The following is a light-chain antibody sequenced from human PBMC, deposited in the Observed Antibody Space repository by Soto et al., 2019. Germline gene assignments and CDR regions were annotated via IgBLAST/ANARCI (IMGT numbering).Light chain of an antibody. V-gene: IGKV1-39*01. CDR3: KQSYNSPRT. CDR1: QSIRSF. CDR2: GAS. Sequence: DIQMTQSPSSLSASVGDRVTITCRASQSIRSFLNWYHQKPGKAPKLLIYGASNLQSGVPSRFSGSGSGTDFTLTISSLQPEDFATYYCKQSYNSPRTFGQGTKVEIK. J-gene: IGKJ1*01.